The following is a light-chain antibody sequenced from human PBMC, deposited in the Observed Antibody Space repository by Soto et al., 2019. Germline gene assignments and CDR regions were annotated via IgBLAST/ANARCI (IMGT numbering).Light chain of an antibody. Sequence: EIVLTQSPGTLSLSPGERATLSCRASQSVSSSYLAWYQQKPGQAPRLLIYGASSRATGSPDRFSGSGSGTDFTLTISRLEPEDFAVYYCQQYGSLPFTFGGGTKVEIK. CDR2: GAS. J-gene: IGKJ4*01. CDR1: QSVSSSY. CDR3: QQYGSLPFT. V-gene: IGKV3-20*01.